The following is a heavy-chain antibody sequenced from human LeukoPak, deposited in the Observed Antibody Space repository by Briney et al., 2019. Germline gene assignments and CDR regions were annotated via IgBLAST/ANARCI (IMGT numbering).Heavy chain of an antibody. Sequence: ASVKVSCKASGYTFTSYGISWVRQAPGQGLEWMGWISAYNGNTNYPQKLQGRVTMTTDTSTSTAYMELRSLRSDDTAVYYCAREAAGYSSTRGAFDIWGQGTMVTVSS. J-gene: IGHJ3*02. V-gene: IGHV1-18*01. D-gene: IGHD6-13*01. CDR3: AREAAGYSSTRGAFDI. CDR1: GYTFTSYG. CDR2: ISAYNGNT.